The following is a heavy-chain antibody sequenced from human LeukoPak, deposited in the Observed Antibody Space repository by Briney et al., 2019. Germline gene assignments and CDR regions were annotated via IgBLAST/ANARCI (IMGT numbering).Heavy chain of an antibody. J-gene: IGHJ4*02. CDR3: ASYGSGTYYFDY. CDR2: INPSGGST. D-gene: IGHD3-10*01. V-gene: IGHV1-46*01. Sequence: ASVKVSCTAPGYTFTTYYIHWVRQAPGQGLEWMGIINPSGGSTSYAQKFQGRVTMTRDTSTSTVYMELSSLRSEDTAVYYCASYGSGTYYFDYWGQGTLVTVSS. CDR1: GYTFTTYY.